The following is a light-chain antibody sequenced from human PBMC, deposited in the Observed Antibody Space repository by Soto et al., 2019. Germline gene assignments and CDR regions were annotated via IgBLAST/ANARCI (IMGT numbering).Light chain of an antibody. CDR2: DVN. J-gene: IGLJ3*02. Sequence: QSALTQPRSVSGSPGQSVTISCTGTSSDVGGYNYVSWYQQHPGKAPKLMICDVNKRPLGVPDRFSGSKSGNTASLTISGLQAEDEADYYCCSYAGTYTFVFGGGTQLTVL. CDR1: SSDVGGYNY. CDR3: CSYAGTYTFV. V-gene: IGLV2-11*01.